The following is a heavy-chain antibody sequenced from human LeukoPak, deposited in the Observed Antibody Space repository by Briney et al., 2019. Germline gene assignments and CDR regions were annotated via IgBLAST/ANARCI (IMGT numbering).Heavy chain of an antibody. Sequence: SETLSLTCTVSGGSISCYYWSWIRQPPGKGLEWIGYIYYSGSTNYNPSLKSRVTISVDTSKNQFSLKLSSVTAADTAVYYCARLWFRDDAFDIWGQGTMVTVSS. D-gene: IGHD3-10*01. CDR1: GGSISCYY. V-gene: IGHV4-59*01. CDR2: IYYSGST. CDR3: ARLWFRDDAFDI. J-gene: IGHJ3*02.